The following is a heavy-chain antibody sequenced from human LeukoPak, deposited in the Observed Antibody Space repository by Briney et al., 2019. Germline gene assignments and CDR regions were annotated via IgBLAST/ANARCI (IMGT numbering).Heavy chain of an antibody. CDR3: AGENGSSSSGTSRFDP. CDR1: GYTFSDSY. D-gene: IGHD3-10*01. CDR2: VDPEDGET. J-gene: IGHJ5*01. Sequence: ASVKISCEASGYTFSDSYMHWFQQAPGKGLEWMGRVDPEDGETVYAKQFQGRLTISADTSTDTAYLDLINLKSEDTAVYYCAGENGSSSSGTSRFDPWGQGTLVNVSS. V-gene: IGHV1-69-2*01.